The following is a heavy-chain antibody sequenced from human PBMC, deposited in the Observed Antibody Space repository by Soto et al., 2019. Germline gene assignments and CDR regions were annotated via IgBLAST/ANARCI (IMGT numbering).Heavy chain of an antibody. Sequence: PSETLSLTCTVSGGSVSSGSYYWSWIRQPPGKGLEWIGYIYYSGSTNYNPSLKSRVTISVDTSKNQFSLKLSSVTAADTAVYYCAREGVSSSWYNYYGMDVWGQGTTVTVSS. CDR1: GGSVSSGSYY. D-gene: IGHD6-13*01. CDR2: IYYSGST. CDR3: AREGVSSSWYNYYGMDV. J-gene: IGHJ6*02. V-gene: IGHV4-61*01.